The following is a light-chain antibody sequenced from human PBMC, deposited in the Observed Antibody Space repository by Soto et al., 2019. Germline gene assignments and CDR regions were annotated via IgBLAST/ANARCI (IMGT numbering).Light chain of an antibody. J-gene: IGLJ2*01. Sequence: QSVLTQPPSVSAAPGQKVTISCSGSSSNIGNNYVSWYQQFPGTAPKLLIYDNNKRPSGIPDRFSGSRSGTSATLGITGLQTGDEADYYCGTWDGSLGTGVFGGGTKLTVL. CDR3: GTWDGSLGTGV. CDR1: SSNIGNNY. CDR2: DNN. V-gene: IGLV1-51*01.